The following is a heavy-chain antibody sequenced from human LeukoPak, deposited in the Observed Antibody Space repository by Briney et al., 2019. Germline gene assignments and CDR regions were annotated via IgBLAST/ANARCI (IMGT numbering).Heavy chain of an antibody. D-gene: IGHD3-9*01. J-gene: IGHJ6*03. Sequence: GGSLRLSCAASGFTFSSYEMNWVRQAPGKGLEWVSYISSSGSTIYYADSVKGRFTISRDNAKNSLYLQMNSLRAEDTAVYYCARLSPNYDILTGYYASPMDVWGKGTTVTISS. CDR1: GFTFSSYE. V-gene: IGHV3-48*03. CDR2: ISSSGSTI. CDR3: ARLSPNYDILTGYYASPMDV.